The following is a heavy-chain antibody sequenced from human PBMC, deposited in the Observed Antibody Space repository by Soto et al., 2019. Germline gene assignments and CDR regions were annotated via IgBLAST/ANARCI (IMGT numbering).Heavy chain of an antibody. J-gene: IGHJ5*02. CDR1: GASISSGGYY. V-gene: IGHV4-31*03. CDR2: IYYSGST. CDR3: AREPNP. Sequence: LSETLSLTCTVSGASISSGGYYWGWIRQHPGKGLEWIGYIYYSGSTYYNPSLKSRVVISVDTSKNQFSLKLSSVTAADTAVYYCAREPNPWGQGTLVTVSS.